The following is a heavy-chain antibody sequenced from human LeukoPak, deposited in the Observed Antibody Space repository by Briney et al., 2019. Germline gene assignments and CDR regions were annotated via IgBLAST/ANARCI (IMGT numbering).Heavy chain of an antibody. CDR2: IYTSGGT. J-gene: IGHJ4*02. CDR3: ARGLRTDSFDY. CDR1: GGSITSYD. V-gene: IGHV4-4*07. D-gene: IGHD3-22*01. Sequence: SETLSLTCTVSGGSITSYDWSWIRQPAGKGLEWVGRIYTSGGTNYNPSLKRRVTMSVDASKNQCSLRLTSVPAADTAVYYCARGLRTDSFDYWGQGTLVTFSS.